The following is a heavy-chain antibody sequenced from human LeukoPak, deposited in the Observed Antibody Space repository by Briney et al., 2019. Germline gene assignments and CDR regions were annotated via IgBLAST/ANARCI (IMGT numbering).Heavy chain of an antibody. CDR3: ARYCGGGSCFDY. CDR2: IKADGSEK. Sequence: GGSLRLSCAASGFPFSSRWMSWVRQAPGRGLEWVANIKADGSEKYYVDSVKGRFTVSRDNAKNSLYLQMNSLRAEDTGLYYCARYCGGGSCFDYWGRGTLVTVSS. CDR1: GFPFSSRW. D-gene: IGHD2-15*01. V-gene: IGHV3-7*04. J-gene: IGHJ4*02.